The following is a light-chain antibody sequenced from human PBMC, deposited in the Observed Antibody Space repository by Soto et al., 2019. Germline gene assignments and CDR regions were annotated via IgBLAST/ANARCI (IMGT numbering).Light chain of an antibody. J-gene: IGLJ2*01. Sequence: QSALTQPASVSGSPGQSITISCTGTSSDVGSYNLVSWYQQHPGKAPKLMIYEVSKRPSGVSNRFSGSKSGNTASLTISGLLAEDEADYYCCSYAGSSTFGVVFGGGTKLTVL. CDR2: EVS. CDR3: CSYAGSSTFGVV. V-gene: IGLV2-23*02. CDR1: SSDVGSYNL.